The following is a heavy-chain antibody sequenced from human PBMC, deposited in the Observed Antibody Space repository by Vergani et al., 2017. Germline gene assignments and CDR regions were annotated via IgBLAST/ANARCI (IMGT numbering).Heavy chain of an antibody. D-gene: IGHD3-10*01. CDR1: GGSISSYY. Sequence: QVQLQESGPGLVKPSETLSLTCTVSGGSISSYYWSWIRQPAGKGLEWIGRIYTSGSTNYNPSLKSRVTMSVDTSKNQFSLKLSSVTAADTAVYYCARERFYYGSGSPRYYYYGMDVWGQGTTVTVSS. CDR2: IYTSGST. CDR3: ARERFYYGSGSPRYYYYGMDV. V-gene: IGHV4-4*07. J-gene: IGHJ6*02.